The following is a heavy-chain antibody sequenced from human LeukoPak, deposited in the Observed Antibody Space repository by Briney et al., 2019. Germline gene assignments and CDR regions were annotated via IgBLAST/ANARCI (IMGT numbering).Heavy chain of an antibody. D-gene: IGHD3-22*01. J-gene: IGHJ4*02. V-gene: IGHV3-7*01. CDR1: GFSFSTYG. CDR3: ARDRGYYYDSSGYPYYFDY. Sequence: GGSLRLSCAASGFSFSTYGMHWVRQAPGKGLEWVANIKQDGSEKYYVDSVKGRFTISRDNAKNSLYLQMNSLRAEDTAVYYCARDRGYYYDSSGYPYYFDYWGQGTLVTVSS. CDR2: IKQDGSEK.